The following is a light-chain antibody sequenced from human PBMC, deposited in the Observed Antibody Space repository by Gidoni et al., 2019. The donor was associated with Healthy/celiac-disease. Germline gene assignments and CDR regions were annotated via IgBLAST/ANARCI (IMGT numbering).Light chain of an antibody. J-gene: IGKJ3*01. V-gene: IGKV2-28*01. CDR3: MQARQTPRT. CDR2: LGS. Sequence: DIVMTQFPLYLPVTPGEPASISCRSSQSLLQSNGYNYLDWYLQKPGQSPQLLIYLGSNRASGVPDRFSGSGTGTDFTLKISKVEAEDVGVYYCMQARQTPRTFGPGTKVDIK. CDR1: QSLLQSNGYNY.